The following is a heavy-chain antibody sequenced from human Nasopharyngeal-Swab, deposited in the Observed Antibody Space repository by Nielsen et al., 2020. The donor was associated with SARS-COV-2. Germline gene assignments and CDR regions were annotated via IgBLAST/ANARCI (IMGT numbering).Heavy chain of an antibody. CDR2: IGPDGRET. J-gene: IGHJ4*02. V-gene: IGHV3-74*01. CDR1: GFTFSTSD. CDR3: ARGSSDWRGIDY. D-gene: IGHD6-19*01. Sequence: GGSLRLSCTASGFTFSTSDMHWVRQAPGKGLVGVSRIGPDGRETSFADSVKGRFTISRDNAKNTLYLQMNSLRAEDTAVYFCARGSSDWRGIDYWGQGTLVTVSS.